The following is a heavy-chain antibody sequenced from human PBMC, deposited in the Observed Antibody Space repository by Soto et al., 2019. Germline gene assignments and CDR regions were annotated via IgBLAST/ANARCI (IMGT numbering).Heavy chain of an antibody. Sequence: QVQLQESGPGLVKPSETLSLTCTVSGGSISSYYWSWIRQPAGKGLEWIGRIYTSGSTNYNPSLKSRVTMSVDTSKNQFTLTLSSVTAADTAVYYCARDLDLVTPDAFDIWGQGTMVTVSS. D-gene: IGHD2-21*02. V-gene: IGHV4-4*07. J-gene: IGHJ3*02. CDR3: ARDLDLVTPDAFDI. CDR1: GGSISSYY. CDR2: IYTSGST.